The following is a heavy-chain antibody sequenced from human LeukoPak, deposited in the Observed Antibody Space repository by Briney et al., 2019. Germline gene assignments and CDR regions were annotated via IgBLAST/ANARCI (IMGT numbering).Heavy chain of an antibody. CDR2: IRYDGSNK. CDR3: TRDMQGSRLYLVGSQND. D-gene: IGHD1-26*01. CDR1: GFTFSSYG. J-gene: IGHJ4*02. Sequence: GGSLRLSCAASGFTFSSYGMHWVRQARGKGLEWVAFIRYDGSNKYYADSVKGRFTISRDNAMNTLYLQMNSLRAEDSVLYYCTRDMQGSRLYLVGSQNDWGQGTLVTVSS. V-gene: IGHV3-30*02.